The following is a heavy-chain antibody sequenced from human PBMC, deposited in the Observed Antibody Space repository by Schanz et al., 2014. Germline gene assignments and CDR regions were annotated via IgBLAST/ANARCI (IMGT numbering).Heavy chain of an antibody. D-gene: IGHD3-10*01. CDR3: ARPALWFGDNCFDP. CDR1: GFTFSSYW. J-gene: IGHJ5*02. Sequence: EVQLVESGGGLVQPGGSLRLSCAASGFTFSSYWMHWVRQAPGKGLVWVSRMKSDGSSTSYADSVKGRFTISRDNAKNTLYLKMNSLRDEDTAMYYGARPALWFGDNCFDPWGQGTLVTVSS. V-gene: IGHV3-74*02. CDR2: MKSDGSST.